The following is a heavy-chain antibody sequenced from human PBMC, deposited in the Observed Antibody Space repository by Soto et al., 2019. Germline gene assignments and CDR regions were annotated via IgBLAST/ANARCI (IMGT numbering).Heavy chain of an antibody. CDR2: MNPNSGNT. V-gene: IGHV1-8*01. D-gene: IGHD2-2*01. Sequence: GASVKVSCKASGYTFTSYAINWVRQATGQGLEWMGWMNPNSGNTGYAQKFQGRVTMTRNTSISTAYRELSSLRSEDTAVYYCARGRRPGVPAAIRTYYFDYWGQGPLVTVSS. CDR1: GYTFTSYA. CDR3: ARGRRPGVPAAIRTYYFDY. J-gene: IGHJ4*02.